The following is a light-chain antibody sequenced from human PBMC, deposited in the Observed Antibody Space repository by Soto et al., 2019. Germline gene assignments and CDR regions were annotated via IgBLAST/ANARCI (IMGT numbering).Light chain of an antibody. J-gene: IGKJ1*01. V-gene: IGKV3-15*01. CDR3: QQYNNWPPDRT. Sequence: EIVMTQSPATLSVSPGERATLSCRASQGVGSNLAWYQQKPGQAPRLLIYGASTRATGIPARFSGSGSGTEFTLTISSQQSEDFAIYFCQQYNNWPPDRTFGQGTKVEIK. CDR1: QGVGSN. CDR2: GAS.